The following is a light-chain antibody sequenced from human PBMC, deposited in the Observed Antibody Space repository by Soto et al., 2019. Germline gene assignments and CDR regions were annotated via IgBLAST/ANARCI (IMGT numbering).Light chain of an antibody. Sequence: EIVLTQSPGTLSLSPGERATLSCRASQSVNTNYLAWYQQKPGQAPRLLLYGTSKRATGIPDRFSGSGSGTDFTLTISRLEPEDLGVYYCQQYASVPLTFGQGTKVEIK. CDR3: QQYASVPLT. CDR1: QSVNTNY. V-gene: IGKV3-20*01. CDR2: GTS. J-gene: IGKJ1*01.